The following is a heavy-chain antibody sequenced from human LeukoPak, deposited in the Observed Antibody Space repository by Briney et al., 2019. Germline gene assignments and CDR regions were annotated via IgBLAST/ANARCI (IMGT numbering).Heavy chain of an antibody. Sequence: PSQTLSLTCTVSGGSISSGDYYWSCIRQPPGKGLEWIGYIYYSGSTYYNPSLKSRVTISVDTSKNQFSLKLSSVTAADTAVYYCARKTGDSWYFDLWGRGTLVTVSS. CDR2: IYYSGST. V-gene: IGHV4-30-4*08. CDR3: ARKTGDSWYFDL. CDR1: GGSISSGDYY. J-gene: IGHJ2*01. D-gene: IGHD7-27*01.